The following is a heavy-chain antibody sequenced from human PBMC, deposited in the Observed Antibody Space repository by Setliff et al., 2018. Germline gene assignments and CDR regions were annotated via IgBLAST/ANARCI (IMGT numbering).Heavy chain of an antibody. J-gene: IGHJ6*03. CDR2: AYYSGIA. V-gene: IGHV4-59*08. Sequence: SETLSLTCTVSGGSISTYYWSWIRQPPGKGLEWIGYAYYSGIANYSPSLKSRLTISVDTSKNQFSLNLTSVTAADTAVHYCARASSGWYSAYYYYMDVWGKGTTVTVSS. CDR3: ARASSGWYSAYYYYMDV. CDR1: GGSISTYY. D-gene: IGHD6-19*01.